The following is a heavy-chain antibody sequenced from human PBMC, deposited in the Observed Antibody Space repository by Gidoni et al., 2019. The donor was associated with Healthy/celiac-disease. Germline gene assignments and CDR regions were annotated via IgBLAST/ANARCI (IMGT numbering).Heavy chain of an antibody. D-gene: IGHD2-2*03. CDR2: SYSCGSH. V-gene: IGHV3-53*02. CDR3: ARGGLPHGSGMDV. Sequence: EVQRVATGGGLIQPGGSRRLSCAASGFTVSSNYMIWVRQAPGKGLEWVSGSYSCGSHYYAVSVKGRFTISRDNSKNTLYLQMISLRAEDTAVYYCARGGLPHGSGMDVWGQGTTVTVSS. CDR1: GFTVSSNY. J-gene: IGHJ6*02.